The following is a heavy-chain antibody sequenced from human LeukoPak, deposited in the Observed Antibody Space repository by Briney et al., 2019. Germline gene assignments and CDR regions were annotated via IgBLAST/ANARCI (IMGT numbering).Heavy chain of an antibody. V-gene: IGHV3-30*04. Sequence: GRSPRLSCAASGFTFRSYTMLWVRQAPGKGLEWVAVISYDGSNKYYADSVKGRFTISRDNSKNTLYLQMNSLRAEDTAVYYCARDRRIVIVPAALVGAFDYWGQGTLVTVSS. D-gene: IGHD2-2*01. CDR2: ISYDGSNK. CDR1: GFTFRSYT. CDR3: ARDRRIVIVPAALVGAFDY. J-gene: IGHJ4*02.